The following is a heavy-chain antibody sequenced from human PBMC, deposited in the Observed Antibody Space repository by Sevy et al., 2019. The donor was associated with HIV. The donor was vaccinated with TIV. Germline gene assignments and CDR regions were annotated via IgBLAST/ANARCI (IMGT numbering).Heavy chain of an antibody. Sequence: GGSLRLSCAASGFIVSSNYMTWDRQAPGKGLEWVSIIYSGGSIYYADSVKGRFIISRDNSKNTLSLQMNSLRAEDTAMYYCARGTSGYVDYWGQGSLVTVSS. CDR1: GFIVSSNY. CDR3: ARGTSGYVDY. V-gene: IGHV3-53*01. CDR2: IYSGGSI. D-gene: IGHD1-26*01. J-gene: IGHJ4*02.